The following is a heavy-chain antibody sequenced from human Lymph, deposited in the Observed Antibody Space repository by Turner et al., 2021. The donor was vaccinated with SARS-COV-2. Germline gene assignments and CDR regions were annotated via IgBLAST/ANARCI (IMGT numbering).Heavy chain of an antibody. CDR2: ISVSGGST. J-gene: IGHJ3*02. CDR3: AKGVRGVIIPEAFDI. Sequence: EVQLLESGGGLVQPGGSLRPSCAASGFTFSSYAMSWVRQAPGKGLEWVPSISVSGGSTYYADSVKGRFTISRDNSKNTLYLQMNSLRVEDTAVYYCAKGVRGVIIPEAFDIWGQGTMVTISS. V-gene: IGHV3-23*01. D-gene: IGHD3-10*01. CDR1: GFTFSSYA.